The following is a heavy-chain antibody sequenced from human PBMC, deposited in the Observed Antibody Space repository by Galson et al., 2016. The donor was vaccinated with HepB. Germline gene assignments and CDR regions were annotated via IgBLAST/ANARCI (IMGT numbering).Heavy chain of an antibody. J-gene: IGHJ3*01. CDR2: ISSDGSKT. CDR1: GFTSSSYW. CDR3: ARSGQQLERWEAGAFDV. Sequence: SLRLSCAASGFTSSSYWMHWARQAPGKGLVWVSRISSDGSKTTYADSVKGRFTISRDNAKNTLSLQMNSLRVEDTAVYYCARSGQQLERWEAGAFDVWGQGTVVTVSS. D-gene: IGHD1-1*01. V-gene: IGHV3-74*01.